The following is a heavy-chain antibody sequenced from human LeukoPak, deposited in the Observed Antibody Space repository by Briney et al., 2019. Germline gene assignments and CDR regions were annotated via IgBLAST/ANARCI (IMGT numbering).Heavy chain of an antibody. D-gene: IGHD5-24*01. CDR1: GFTFSGSA. Sequence: PGGSLRLSCAASGFTFSGSAMHWVRQASGQGLEWVGHIRSKPNSYATAYAASVKGRFTISRDDSKNTAYLQMNSLKTEDTAVYYCTALEMSAYYFDYWGQGALVTVSS. J-gene: IGHJ4*02. V-gene: IGHV3-73*01. CDR2: IRSKPNSYAT. CDR3: TALEMSAYYFDY.